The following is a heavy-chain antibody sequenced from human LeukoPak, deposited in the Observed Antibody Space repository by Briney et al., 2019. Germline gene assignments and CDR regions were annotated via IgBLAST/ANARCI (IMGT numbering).Heavy chain of an antibody. V-gene: IGHV3-74*01. CDR1: GFTFSSSW. CDR2: INGDGGST. CDR3: ARVDSWRFDY. Sequence: AGGSLRLSCAVTGFTFSSSWMHWVRQAPGKGLVWVSRINGDGGSTSYADSVKGRFTISRENAKNTLYLQMNSLRAEDTAIYYCARVDSWRFDYWGQGTLVTVSS. J-gene: IGHJ4*02. D-gene: IGHD4-11*01.